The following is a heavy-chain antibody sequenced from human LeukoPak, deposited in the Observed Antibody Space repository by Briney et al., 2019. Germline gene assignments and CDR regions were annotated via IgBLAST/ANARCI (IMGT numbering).Heavy chain of an antibody. V-gene: IGHV3-48*01. CDR2: ISTGSSTI. J-gene: IGHJ4*02. CDR3: AKRSEYHFDC. CDR1: GFTFSGYS. Sequence: GGSLRLSCAASGFTFSGYSMNWVRQAPGKGLEWVSYISTGSSTIYYADSVKGRFTISRDNARNSLYLQMNSLRAEDTAVYYCAKRSEYHFDCWGQGTLVTVSS. D-gene: IGHD2-2*01.